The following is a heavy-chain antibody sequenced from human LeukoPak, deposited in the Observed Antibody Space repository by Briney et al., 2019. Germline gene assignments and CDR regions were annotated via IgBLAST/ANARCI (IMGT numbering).Heavy chain of an antibody. J-gene: IGHJ4*02. Sequence: GGSLRLSCAASGFTFDDYGMSWVRQAPGKGLEWISGINWNGAGTGYGGSVKGRFTISRDNAKNSLYLQMNSLRDADTAFYYCARGHRPGYEDAAVDYWGQGTLVTVSS. CDR2: INWNGAGT. CDR1: GFTFDDYG. CDR3: ARGHRPGYEDAAVDY. V-gene: IGHV3-20*04. D-gene: IGHD2-2*01.